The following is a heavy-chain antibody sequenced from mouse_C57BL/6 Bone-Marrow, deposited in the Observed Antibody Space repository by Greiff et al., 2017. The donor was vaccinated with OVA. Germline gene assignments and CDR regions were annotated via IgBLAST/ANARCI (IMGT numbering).Heavy chain of an antibody. J-gene: IGHJ1*03. CDR3: ARRGYYYGSSSRGNFDV. CDR1: GYTFTSYW. CDR2: IYPGSGST. V-gene: IGHV1-55*01. Sequence: QVQLQQPGAELVKPGASVKMSCKASGYTFTSYWITWVKQRPGQGLEWIGDIYPGSGSTNYNEKFKSKATLTVDTSSSTAYMQLSSLTSEDSAVYYCARRGYYYGSSSRGNFDVWGTGTTVTVSS. D-gene: IGHD1-1*01.